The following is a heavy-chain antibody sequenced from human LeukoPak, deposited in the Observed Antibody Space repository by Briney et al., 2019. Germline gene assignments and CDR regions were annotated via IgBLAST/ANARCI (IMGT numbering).Heavy chain of an antibody. Sequence: TPSETLSLTCTVSGGSISSNSYYWGWIRQPPGKGLEWIGSIYYRGTTYYNPSLKSRVTMSVDTSRNQFSLRLTSVTAADTAVYYCARGDYYDGGGRNWFDPWGQGTLVTVSS. J-gene: IGHJ5*02. CDR1: GGSISSNSYY. CDR3: ARGDYYDGGGRNWFDP. D-gene: IGHD3-16*01. CDR2: IYYRGTT. V-gene: IGHV4-39*07.